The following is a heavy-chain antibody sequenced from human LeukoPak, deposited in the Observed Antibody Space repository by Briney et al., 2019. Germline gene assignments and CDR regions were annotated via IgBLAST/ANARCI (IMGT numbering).Heavy chain of an antibody. D-gene: IGHD6-6*01. J-gene: IGHJ6*02. Sequence: PGGSQRLSCAASGFTFSSYGMHWVRQAPGKGLEWVAFISYDGSNKYYADSVKGRFTISRDNSKNTLYLQMNSLRAEDTAVYYCAKDWYSSSPGLMDVWGQGTTVTASS. V-gene: IGHV3-30*18. CDR3: AKDWYSSSPGLMDV. CDR1: GFTFSSYG. CDR2: ISYDGSNK.